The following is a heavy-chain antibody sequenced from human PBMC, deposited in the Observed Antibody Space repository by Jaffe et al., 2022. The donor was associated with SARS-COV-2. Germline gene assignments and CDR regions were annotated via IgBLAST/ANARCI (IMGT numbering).Heavy chain of an antibody. CDR3: AKDLPGHDSLTGYYDF. Sequence: EVQLVESGGGLVQPGGSLRLSCAATGFTFSSYAMTWVRQAPGKGLEWVSGISGSGGATFYADSVKGRFTISRDNSKNMLYLQMSNLRAEDTAVYSCAKDLPGHDSLTGYYDFWGQGTPVTVSS. CDR2: ISGSGGAT. D-gene: IGHD3-9*01. V-gene: IGHV3-23*04. J-gene: IGHJ4*02. CDR1: GFTFSSYA.